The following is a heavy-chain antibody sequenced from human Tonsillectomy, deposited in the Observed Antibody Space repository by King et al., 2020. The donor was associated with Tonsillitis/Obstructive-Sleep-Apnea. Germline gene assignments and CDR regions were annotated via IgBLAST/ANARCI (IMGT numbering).Heavy chain of an antibody. CDR3: ARDQDYGSGSYFHYYSYMDV. CDR1: GFTVSSNY. D-gene: IGHD3-10*01. CDR2: IYSGGST. V-gene: IGHV3-53*01. Sequence: VQLVESGGGLIQPGGSLRLSCAASGFTVSSNYMSWVRQAPGKGLEWVSVIYSGGSTYYADSVKGRFTISRDNSKNTLYFQMNSLRAEDTAVYYCARDQDYGSGSYFHYYSYMDVWGKGTTVTVSS. J-gene: IGHJ6*03.